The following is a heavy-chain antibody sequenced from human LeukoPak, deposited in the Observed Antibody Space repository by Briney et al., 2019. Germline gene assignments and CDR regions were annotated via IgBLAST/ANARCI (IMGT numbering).Heavy chain of an antibody. CDR1: GGSISIYY. D-gene: IGHD3-16*02. J-gene: IGHJ5*02. V-gene: IGHV4-59*01. CDR2: IYYSGST. Sequence: SETLSLTCTVSGGSISIYYWTWIRQAPGKGQERLGYIYYSGSTNYNPSLNSRVTISVDKSRNQFSLNLSSLSAPDTAVYYCARSGRLGQLSLEGPGFDPWGQVTLVSVS. CDR3: ARSGRLGQLSLEGPGFDP.